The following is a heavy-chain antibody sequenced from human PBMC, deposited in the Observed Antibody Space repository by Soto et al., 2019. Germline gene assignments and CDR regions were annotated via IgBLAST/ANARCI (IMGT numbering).Heavy chain of an antibody. V-gene: IGHV1-69*06. CDR3: ARNDWDFYYGMDV. CDR2: IIPIFGTA. J-gene: IGHJ6*02. D-gene: IGHD1-1*01. Sequence: PSVKVSCKASGGTFSSYAISWVRQAPGQGLEWMGGIIPIFGTANYAQKFQGRVTITADKSTSTAYMELSSLRSEDTAVYYCARNDWDFYYGMDVWGQGTTVTVSS. CDR1: GGTFSSYA.